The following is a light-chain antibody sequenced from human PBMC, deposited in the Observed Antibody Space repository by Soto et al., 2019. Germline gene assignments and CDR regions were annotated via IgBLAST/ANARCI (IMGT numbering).Light chain of an antibody. Sequence: DIQMTQSPSTLSASVGDRVTITCRASQSIISWFAWYQQKPGKAPNLLIYKASSLHSGVPSRFSGSGSGTEFTLTISSLQPDDCGTYYCQHYNDKCTFGQGTKVEIK. CDR1: QSIISW. J-gene: IGKJ1*01. V-gene: IGKV1-5*03. CDR3: QHYNDKCT. CDR2: KAS.